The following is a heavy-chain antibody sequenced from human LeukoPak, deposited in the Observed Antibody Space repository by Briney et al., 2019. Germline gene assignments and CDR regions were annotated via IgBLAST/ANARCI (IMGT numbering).Heavy chain of an antibody. CDR1: GYTFTGYY. CDR3: AREAGYSSSWYRFDP. J-gene: IGHJ5*02. Sequence: ASVKVSCKASGYTFTGYYMHWVRQAPGQGLEWMGWINPNSGGTNYAQKFQGWVTMTRDTSISTAYMELSRLRSVDTAVYYCAREAGYSSSWYRFDPWGQGTLVTVSS. CDR2: INPNSGGT. D-gene: IGHD6-13*01. V-gene: IGHV1-2*04.